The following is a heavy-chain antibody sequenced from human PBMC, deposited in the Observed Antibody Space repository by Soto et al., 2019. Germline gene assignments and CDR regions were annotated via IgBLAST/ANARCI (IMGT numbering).Heavy chain of an antibody. CDR3: SRGDASKIVVTTYYGMDV. CDR2: IIPVFGTA. V-gene: IGHV1-69*12. D-gene: IGHD4-17*01. CDR1: GGTLRNYG. J-gene: IGHJ6*02. Sequence: QVQLVQSGAEVKKPGSSVRVSCKASGGTLRNYGISWVRQAPGQGLEWMGGIIPVFGTANYAQKFQGRVTMPAXXATSTVYMDVTSLRSEDPAVYYCSRGDASKIVVTTYYGMDVWGQGTTVTVSS.